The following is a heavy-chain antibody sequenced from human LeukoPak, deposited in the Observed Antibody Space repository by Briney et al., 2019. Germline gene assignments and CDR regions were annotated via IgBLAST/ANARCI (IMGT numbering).Heavy chain of an antibody. CDR3: AGPAYDYVWGSYRRYNWFDP. CDR2: INHSGST. CDR1: GGSFSGYY. D-gene: IGHD3-16*02. Sequence: SETLSLTCAVYGGSFSGYYWSWIRQPPGKGLEWIGEINHSGSTNYNPSLKSRVTISVDTSKNQFSLKLSSVTAADTAVYYCAGPAYDYVWGSYRRYNWFDPWGQGTLVTVSS. V-gene: IGHV4-34*01. J-gene: IGHJ5*02.